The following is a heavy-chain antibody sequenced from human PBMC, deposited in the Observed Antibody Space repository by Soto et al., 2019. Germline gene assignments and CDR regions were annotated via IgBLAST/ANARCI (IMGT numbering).Heavy chain of an antibody. V-gene: IGHV4-59*01. Sequence: PSETLSLTCTVSGGSISSYYWSWIRQPPGKGLEWIGYIYYSGSTNYNPSLKSRVTISVDTSKNQFSLKLSSVTAADTAVYYCARDYYDSSGYPTGGYFDIWGQGTMVTVSS. CDR1: GGSISSYY. D-gene: IGHD3-22*01. CDR2: IYYSGST. CDR3: ARDYYDSSGYPTGGYFDI. J-gene: IGHJ3*02.